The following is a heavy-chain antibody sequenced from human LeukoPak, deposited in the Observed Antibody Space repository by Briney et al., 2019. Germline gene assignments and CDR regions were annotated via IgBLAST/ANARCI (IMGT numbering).Heavy chain of an antibody. J-gene: IGHJ4*02. V-gene: IGHV4-59*12. CDR3: ARDRIAAAGFFDY. Sequence: SETLSLTCTVSGGSISGYYWSWIRQPPGKGLQWVGYISYSGSTNYNPSLKSRVTISVDTSKNQFSLKLSSVTAADTAVYYCARDRIAAAGFFDYWGQGTLVTVSS. D-gene: IGHD6-25*01. CDR2: ISYSGST. CDR1: GGSISGYY.